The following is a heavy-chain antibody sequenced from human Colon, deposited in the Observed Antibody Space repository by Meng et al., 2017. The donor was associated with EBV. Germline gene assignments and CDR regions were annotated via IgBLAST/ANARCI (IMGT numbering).Heavy chain of an antibody. D-gene: IGHD5-24*01. CDR2: IDPNTGNP. Sequence: QGLVVHTRFRWKQPGASVKRSCSPSGYPFTRYAINWVRQAPGQGPDWMGWIDPNTGNPTYDQGFTGRFVFSLDTSVSTAYLQINSLRADDTAVYYCARDSPLDGYSLLDYWGQGTLVTVSS. V-gene: IGHV7-4-1*02. J-gene: IGHJ4*02. CDR1: GYPFTRYA. CDR3: ARDSPLDGYSLLDY.